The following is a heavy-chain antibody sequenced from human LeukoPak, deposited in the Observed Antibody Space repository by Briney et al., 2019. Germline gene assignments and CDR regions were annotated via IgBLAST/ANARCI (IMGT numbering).Heavy chain of an antibody. V-gene: IGHV4-59*01. CDR3: ARKGRGANDAFDI. CDR2: IYYSGST. Sequence: SETLSLTCTVSGGSISSYYWSWIRQPPGKGLEWIGYIYYSGSTNYNPSLKSRVTISVDTSKNQFSLKLSSVTAADTAVYYCARKGRGANDAFDIWGQGTMVTVSS. D-gene: IGHD3-10*01. CDR1: GGSISSYY. J-gene: IGHJ3*02.